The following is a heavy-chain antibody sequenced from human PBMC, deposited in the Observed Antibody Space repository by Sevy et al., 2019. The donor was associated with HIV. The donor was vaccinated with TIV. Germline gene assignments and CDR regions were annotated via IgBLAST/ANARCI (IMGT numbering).Heavy chain of an antibody. Sequence: GGSLRLSCTASGFTFGDYVMSWFRQAPGKGLEWVGFIRSKAYGGTTEYAASVKGRFTISRDDSKSIAYLQMNSLKTEDTAVYYCTRGVDTAVPYGMDVWGQGTTVTVSS. CDR2: IRSKAYGGTT. J-gene: IGHJ6*02. V-gene: IGHV3-49*03. D-gene: IGHD5-18*01. CDR3: TRGVDTAVPYGMDV. CDR1: GFTFGDYV.